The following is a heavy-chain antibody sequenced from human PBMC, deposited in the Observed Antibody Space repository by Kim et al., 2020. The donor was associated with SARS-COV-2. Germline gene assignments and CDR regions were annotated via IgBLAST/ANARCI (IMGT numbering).Heavy chain of an antibody. V-gene: IGHV3-49*04. Sequence: GGSLRLSCTASGITFGDYAMSWVRQAPGKGLEWVGFIRSKTYGGTREYAASVKGRFTISRDDSKSIAELQMNSLKTEDTAVYYCTRYRYYYDSSGYYRYYGMDVWGQGTTVTVSS. CDR2: IRSKTYGGTR. CDR1: GITFGDYA. J-gene: IGHJ6*02. D-gene: IGHD3-22*01. CDR3: TRYRYYYDSSGYYRYYGMDV.